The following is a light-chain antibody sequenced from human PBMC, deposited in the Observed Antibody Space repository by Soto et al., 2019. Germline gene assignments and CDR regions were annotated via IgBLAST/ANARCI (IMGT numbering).Light chain of an antibody. CDR1: QSISSD. CDR3: QQYNKWPPQYT. CDR2: GAS. V-gene: IGKV3-15*01. Sequence: EIVMTQSPVTLSVSPGERATLSCRASQSISSDLAWYQQKPGQAPRLLIHGASTRATDIPARISGSGSGTDFTLTISSLQSEDFAVYYCQQYNKWPPQYTFGQGTKLEIK. J-gene: IGKJ2*01.